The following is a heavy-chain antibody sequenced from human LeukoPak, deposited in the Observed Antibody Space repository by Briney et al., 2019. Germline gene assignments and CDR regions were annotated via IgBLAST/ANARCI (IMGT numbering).Heavy chain of an antibody. CDR2: IFYSGRT. CDR3: AREVVV. J-gene: IGHJ4*02. V-gene: IGHV4-30-4*01. CDR1: GGSISSGDYY. Sequence: KPSQTLSLTCTVAGGSISSGDYYWSWIRQPPGKGLEWIGYIFYSGRTYYHPSLKSRVTISVDTSKNQFSLKLTSVTAADTAVYFCAREVVVWGQGTLVSVSS. D-gene: IGHD2-15*01.